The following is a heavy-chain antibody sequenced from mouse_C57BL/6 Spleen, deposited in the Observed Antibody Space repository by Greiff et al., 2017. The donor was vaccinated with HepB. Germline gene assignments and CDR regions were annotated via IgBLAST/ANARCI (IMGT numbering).Heavy chain of an antibody. CDR1: GYAFTNYL. Sequence: QVQLKQSGAELVRPGTSVKVSCKASGYAFTNYLIEWVKQRPGQGLEWIGVINPGSGGTNYNEKFKGKATLTADKSSSTAYMQLSSLTSEDSAVYFCAREQYGNYVPSFAYWGQGTLVTVSA. CDR3: AREQYGNYVPSFAY. CDR2: INPGSGGT. V-gene: IGHV1-54*01. D-gene: IGHD2-1*01. J-gene: IGHJ3*01.